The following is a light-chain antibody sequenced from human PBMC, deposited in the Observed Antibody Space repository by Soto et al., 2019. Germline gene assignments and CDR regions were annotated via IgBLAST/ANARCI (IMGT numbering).Light chain of an antibody. CDR3: QHYGSSPYT. Sequence: EIVLTQSPGTLSLSPGERATLSCRASQSISSSYLAWYQQRPGQAPRLLIYGASNRATGVPDRFSGGASGADFTLTISRLDPEDFAVYYCQHYGSSPYTFGQGTKLEIK. CDR2: GAS. CDR1: QSISSSY. J-gene: IGKJ2*01. V-gene: IGKV3-20*01.